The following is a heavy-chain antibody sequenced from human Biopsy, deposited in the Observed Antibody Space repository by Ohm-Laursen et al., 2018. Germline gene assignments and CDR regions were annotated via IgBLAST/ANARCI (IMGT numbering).Heavy chain of an antibody. CDR1: GFTFSSSA. CDR2: IVVGSGHT. J-gene: IGHJ6*02. CDR3: AATSTLYYYYYAMDV. Sequence: ASVKVSCKASGFTFSSSAVQWVRQARRQRLEWIGWIVVGSGHTNYAQKFQERVTITRDMSTSTAYMELTSLRSEDTAVYYCAATSTLYYYYYAMDVWDQGTTITVSS. V-gene: IGHV1-58*01.